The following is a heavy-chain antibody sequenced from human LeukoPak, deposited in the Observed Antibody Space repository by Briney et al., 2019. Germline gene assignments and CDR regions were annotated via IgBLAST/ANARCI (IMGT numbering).Heavy chain of an antibody. V-gene: IGHV3-13*01. CDR2: LGSAGDK. D-gene: IGHD3/OR15-3a*01. CDR3: ARAKRETSTRPWTSGMDV. CDR1: GFTLSDYD. Sequence: GGSLRLSCAASGFTLSDYDIHWVRQAVGKGLDWVSGLGSAGDKYHAGSERGRFTISREDAENSVYLQMNGLRPEDTAIYYCARAKRETSTRPWTSGMDVWGQGTTVTVSS. J-gene: IGHJ6*02.